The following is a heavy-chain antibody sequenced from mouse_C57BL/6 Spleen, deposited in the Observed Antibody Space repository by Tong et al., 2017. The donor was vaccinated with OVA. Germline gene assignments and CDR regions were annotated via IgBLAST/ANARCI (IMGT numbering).Heavy chain of an antibody. J-gene: IGHJ2*01. Sequence: EVQLQESGGDLVKPGGSLKLSCAASGFTFSDYGMHWVRQAPEKGLEWVAYISSGSSTIYYADTVKGRFTISRDNAKNTLFLQMTSLRSEDTAMYYCARGTYYSNFFDYWGQGTTLTVSS. D-gene: IGHD2-5*01. V-gene: IGHV5-17*01. CDR3: ARGTYYSNFFDY. CDR2: ISSGSSTI. CDR1: GFTFSDYG.